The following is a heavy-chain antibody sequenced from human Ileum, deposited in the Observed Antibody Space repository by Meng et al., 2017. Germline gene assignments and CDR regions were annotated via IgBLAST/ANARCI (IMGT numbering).Heavy chain of an antibody. J-gene: IGHJ4*02. V-gene: IGHV4-39*01. CDR1: SGSFTNNNYY. D-gene: IGHD4-17*01. CDR2: IYYGGST. Sequence: QLRLQESGPGLVKPSETLSRTCSVSSGSFTNNNYYWVLIRRPPGKGLEWIGSIYYGGSTYYNPSLKSRVTISVDTSTNQFSLKLISVTAADTAVYYCARRAHYGDPPRWGQGTLVTVSS. CDR3: ARRAHYGDPPR.